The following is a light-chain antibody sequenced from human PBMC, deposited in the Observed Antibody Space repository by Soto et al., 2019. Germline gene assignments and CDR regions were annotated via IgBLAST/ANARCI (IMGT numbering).Light chain of an antibody. J-gene: IGKJ1*01. Sequence: DIQMTQSPSTLSASVGYRFTITCRASQIISSWLAWYQQKPGKAPKLLIYDASSLESGVPSRFSGSGSGTEFTLTISSLQPEDFATYYCQQSYSTPGTFGQGTTVDIK. V-gene: IGKV1-5*01. CDR2: DAS. CDR1: QIISSW. CDR3: QQSYSTPGT.